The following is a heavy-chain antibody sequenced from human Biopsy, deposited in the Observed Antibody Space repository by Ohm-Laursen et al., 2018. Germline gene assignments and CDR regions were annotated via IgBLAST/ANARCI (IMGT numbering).Heavy chain of an antibody. CDR2: INPSGGST. Sequence: ASVKVSCKAFGYTFITYYVHWVRQAPGQGLEWMGKINPSGGSTSYAQKFQGRVTMTRDTSTITVYMELSSLRSEDTAVYYCARDRIGGRGDPPDHWGQGTLVAVSS. CDR3: ARDRIGGRGDPPDH. V-gene: IGHV1-46*01. CDR1: GYTFITYY. D-gene: IGHD3-10*01. J-gene: IGHJ4*02.